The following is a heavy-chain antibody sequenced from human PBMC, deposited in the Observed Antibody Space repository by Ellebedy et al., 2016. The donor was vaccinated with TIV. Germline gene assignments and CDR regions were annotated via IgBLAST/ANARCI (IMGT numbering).Heavy chain of an antibody. CDR3: AREWTRGGGYYASWFDP. J-gene: IGHJ5*02. CDR1: GGSINSDNY. Sequence: MPSETLSLTCGVSGGSINSDNYWSWVRQSPGRGLEWIGEVYHSGHTNYNPSLRSRVSITVDKSHSQFSLRLRSMTAADPAVYYCAREWTRGGGYYASWFDPWGQGTPVTVSS. D-gene: IGHD3-22*01. V-gene: IGHV4-4*02. CDR2: VYHSGHT.